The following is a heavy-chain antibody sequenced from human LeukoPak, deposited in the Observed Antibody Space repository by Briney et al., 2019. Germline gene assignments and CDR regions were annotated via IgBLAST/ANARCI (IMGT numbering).Heavy chain of an antibody. D-gene: IGHD6-19*01. V-gene: IGHV3-9*01. CDR3: AKDSIAVAGFGWFDP. J-gene: IGHJ5*02. Sequence: GRSLRLSCAASGFTFDDYAMHWVRQAPGKGLEWVSGISWNSGSIGYADSVKGRFTISRDNAKNSLYLQMNSLRAEDTALYYCAKDSIAVAGFGWFDPWGQGTLVTVSS. CDR1: GFTFDDYA. CDR2: ISWNSGSI.